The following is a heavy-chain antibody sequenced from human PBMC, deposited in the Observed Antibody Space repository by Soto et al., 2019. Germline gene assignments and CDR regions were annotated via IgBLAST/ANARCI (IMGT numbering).Heavy chain of an antibody. CDR2: VTGSGGTT. Sequence: EVQLLESGGGLVQPGGSLRLSCAASGFTFNNYAMSWVRLAPGKGLEWVSTVTGSGGTTKYADSVKGRFTISRDNSKNXLQLQLNSLRAEDTAVYFCAKRALQWLRLVDHFDYWGQGTLVTVSS. CDR1: GFTFNNYA. D-gene: IGHD6-19*01. J-gene: IGHJ4*02. CDR3: AKRALQWLRLVDHFDY. V-gene: IGHV3-23*01.